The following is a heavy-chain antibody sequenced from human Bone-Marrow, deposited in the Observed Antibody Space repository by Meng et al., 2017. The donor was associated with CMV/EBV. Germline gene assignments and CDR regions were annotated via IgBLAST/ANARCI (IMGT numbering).Heavy chain of an antibody. Sequence: TSYAIHWVREAAGQRLEWMGWINAGNGNTKYSQKFQGRVTITRDTSASTAYMELSSLRSEDTAVYYCARASEYYDFWSGYSLDNWFDPWGQGTLVTVSS. V-gene: IGHV1-3*01. CDR2: INAGNGNT. CDR3: ARASEYYDFWSGYSLDNWFDP. D-gene: IGHD3-3*01. CDR1: TSYA. J-gene: IGHJ5*02.